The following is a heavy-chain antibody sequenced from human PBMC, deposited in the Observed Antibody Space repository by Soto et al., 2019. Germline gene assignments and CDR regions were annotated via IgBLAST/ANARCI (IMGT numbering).Heavy chain of an antibody. J-gene: IGHJ4*02. V-gene: IGHV3-11*01. CDR1: GFTFSDYY. CDR2: ISSSGSNI. D-gene: IGHD3-10*01. CDR3: ASDPNYYGSGSYFDY. Sequence: QVQLVESGGGLVKPGGSLRLSCAASGFTFSDYYMSWIRQAPGKGLEWVSYISSSGSNIYYADSVKGRFTISRNNAKNSLYLQMTSLRAEDTAVYYCASDPNYYGSGSYFDYWGQGTLVTVSS.